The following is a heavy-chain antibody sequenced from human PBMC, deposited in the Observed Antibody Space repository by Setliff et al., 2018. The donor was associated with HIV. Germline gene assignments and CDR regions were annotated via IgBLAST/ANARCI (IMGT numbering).Heavy chain of an antibody. Sequence: SVKVSCKASGNTLRNNAIGWVRQAPGQGLEWMGSLIPVLGEPHYAQSFQGRVTISADTSANTAYMELSNLRSEDTAIYYCLRRATAAEVFDYWGQGTLVTVSS. J-gene: IGHJ4*02. CDR1: GNTLRNNA. V-gene: IGHV1-69*04. CDR2: LIPVLGEP. D-gene: IGHD6-13*01. CDR3: LRRATAAEVFDY.